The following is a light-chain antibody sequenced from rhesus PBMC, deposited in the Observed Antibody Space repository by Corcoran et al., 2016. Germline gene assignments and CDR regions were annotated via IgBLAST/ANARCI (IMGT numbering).Light chain of an antibody. J-gene: IGKJ4*01. CDR2: APS. CDR3: LQHNSYPLT. Sequence: DIQMTQSPSSLSASVGDTVTITCRESQGIRRYLNWFQQKQGKAHKLLISAPSSLESGVPSRFSGSGSGTEFTLTISSLQPEDFAAYYCLQHNSYPLTFGGLTKVEIK. V-gene: IGKV1-28*01. CDR1: QGIRRY.